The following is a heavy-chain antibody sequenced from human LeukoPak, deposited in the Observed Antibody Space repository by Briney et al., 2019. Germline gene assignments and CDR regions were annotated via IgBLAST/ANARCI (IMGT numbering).Heavy chain of an antibody. Sequence: PSETLSLTCTVSGGSISSYYWSWIRQPAGKGLEWIGRIYTSGSTNYNPSLKSRVTMPVDTSKNQFSLKLSSVTAADTAVYYCARDQPYLAGYYGMDVWGQGTTVTVSS. CDR3: ARDQPYLAGYYGMDV. V-gene: IGHV4-4*07. CDR2: IYTSGST. CDR1: GGSISSYY. D-gene: IGHD1-14*01. J-gene: IGHJ6*02.